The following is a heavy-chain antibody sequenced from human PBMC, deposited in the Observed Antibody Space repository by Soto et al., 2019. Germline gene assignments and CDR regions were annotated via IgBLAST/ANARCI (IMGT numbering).Heavy chain of an antibody. Sequence: GGSLRLSCAASGFTFSSYAMSWVRQAPGKGLEWVSGISGSGGSTYYADSVKGRFTISRDNSKNTLYLQMNSLRAEDTAVYYCAKDLVPLRYFDWPNWFDPWGQGTLVTVSS. D-gene: IGHD3-9*01. V-gene: IGHV3-23*01. J-gene: IGHJ5*02. CDR2: ISGSGGST. CDR1: GFTFSSYA. CDR3: AKDLVPLRYFDWPNWFDP.